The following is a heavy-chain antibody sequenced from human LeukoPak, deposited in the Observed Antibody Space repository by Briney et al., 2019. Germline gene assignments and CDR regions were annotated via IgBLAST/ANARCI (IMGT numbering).Heavy chain of an antibody. Sequence: TGGSLRLSCAASGFSFTSYWMYWARQAPGKGLVWVSRSNTDGTSTNYADSVKGRFTISRDNAKNTVYLQMNSLRAEDTAVYYCARGKGWEQPIDYWGQGSLVTVSS. J-gene: IGHJ4*02. CDR2: SNTDGTST. V-gene: IGHV3-74*01. D-gene: IGHD1-26*01. CDR1: GFSFTSYW. CDR3: ARGKGWEQPIDY.